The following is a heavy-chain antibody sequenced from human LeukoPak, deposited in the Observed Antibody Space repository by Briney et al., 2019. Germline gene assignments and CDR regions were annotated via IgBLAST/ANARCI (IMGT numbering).Heavy chain of an antibody. J-gene: IGHJ4*02. D-gene: IGHD2-2*01. CDR1: GGSISSYY. V-gene: IGHV4-4*07. CDR2: IYTSGST. CDR3: ARGYCSSTSCYWGASPGPYYFDY. Sequence: SETLSLTCTVSGGSISSYYWSWIRQPAGKGLEWIGRIYTSGSTNYNPSLKSRVTMSVDTSKNQFSLKLSSVTAADTAVYYCARGYCSSTSCYWGASPGPYYFDYWGQGTLVTVSS.